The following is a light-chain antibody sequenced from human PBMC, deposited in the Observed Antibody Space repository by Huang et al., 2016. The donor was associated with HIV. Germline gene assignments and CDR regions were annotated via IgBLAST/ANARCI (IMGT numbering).Light chain of an antibody. J-gene: IGKJ4*01. CDR2: WAS. Sequence: DIVMTQSPDSLAVSLGERATINCKSGQSVLYSSNNKNYLAWYQQKPGQPPKLLIYWASTRESVVPDRFSGSGSVTDFTLTISSLQAEDVAVYYCQQYYSTPLTFGGGTKVEIK. CDR3: QQYYSTPLT. CDR1: QSVLYSSNNKNY. V-gene: IGKV4-1*01.